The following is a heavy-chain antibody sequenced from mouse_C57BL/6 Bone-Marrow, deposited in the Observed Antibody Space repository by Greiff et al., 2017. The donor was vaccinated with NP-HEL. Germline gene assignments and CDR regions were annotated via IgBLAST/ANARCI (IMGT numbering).Heavy chain of an antibody. J-gene: IGHJ2*01. CDR2: INPNNGGT. CDR3: ARDSCCAFDY. Sequence: QVQLKQPGPELVKPGASVKLSCKASGYTFTSYWMHWLKQRPGQGLEWIGNINPNNGGTNDNEKFKTKATLTVDKSSSTAYMQLSSLTSEDSAVYYCARDSCCAFDYWGQGTTLTVSS. CDR1: GYTFTSYW. V-gene: IGHV1-53*01.